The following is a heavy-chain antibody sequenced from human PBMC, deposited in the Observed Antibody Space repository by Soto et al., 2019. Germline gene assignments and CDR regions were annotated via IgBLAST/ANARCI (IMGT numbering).Heavy chain of an antibody. CDR1: GFSISGGYY. V-gene: IGHV4-38-2*01. CDR2: IYHSGST. CDR3: ARCLAQKLFGATRNSYLTSGMRV. Sequence: PSETLSLTCAVSGFSISGGYYWGWIRQPPGEGPEWIGSIYHSGSTYYNPSLKSRVTISLDASKNQFSLKLRSVTAADTAVHYCARCLAQKLFGATRNSYLTSGMRVCGQATTVTVSS. D-gene: IGHD3-3*01. J-gene: IGHJ6*02.